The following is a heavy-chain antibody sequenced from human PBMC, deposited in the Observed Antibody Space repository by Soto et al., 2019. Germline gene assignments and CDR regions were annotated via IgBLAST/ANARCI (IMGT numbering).Heavy chain of an antibody. D-gene: IGHD3-22*01. CDR1: GYTFTSYG. CDR3: ARDLKSYYYDSSGYISPQAFDY. V-gene: IGHV1-18*01. Sequence: ASVKVSCKASGYTFTSYGISWVRQAPGQGLEWMGWISAYNGNTNYAQKLQGRVTMTTDTSTSTAYMELRSLRSDDTAVYYCARDLKSYYYDSSGYISPQAFDYWGQGTLVTVS. J-gene: IGHJ4*02. CDR2: ISAYNGNT.